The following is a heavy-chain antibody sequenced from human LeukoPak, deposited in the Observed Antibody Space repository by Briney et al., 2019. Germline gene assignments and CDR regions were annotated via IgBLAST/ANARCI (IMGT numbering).Heavy chain of an antibody. D-gene: IGHD6-13*01. Sequence: SETLSLTCTVSGGSISSSSYYWGWIRQPPGKGLEWIGSIYYSGSTYYNPSLKSRVTISVDTSKNQFSLKLSSVTAADTAVYYCARARPHSSSWYVDYWGQGTLVTVSS. CDR2: IYYSGST. J-gene: IGHJ4*02. CDR1: GGSISSSSYY. V-gene: IGHV4-39*01. CDR3: ARARPHSSSWYVDY.